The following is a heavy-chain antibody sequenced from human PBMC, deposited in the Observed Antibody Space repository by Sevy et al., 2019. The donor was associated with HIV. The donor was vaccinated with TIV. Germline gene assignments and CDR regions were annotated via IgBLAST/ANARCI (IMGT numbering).Heavy chain of an antibody. Sequence: GGSLRLSCAASGFTFSTYTMNWVRQAPGKGLEWVSSIGSSSSYIYYADSVKGRFTISRDNAKNSLYLQMNSLRAEDTAVYYCAREPKGIAAAGTPSAYWGQGTLVTVSS. D-gene: IGHD6-13*01. V-gene: IGHV3-21*01. CDR1: GFTFSTYT. J-gene: IGHJ4*02. CDR3: AREPKGIAAAGTPSAY. CDR2: IGSSSSYI.